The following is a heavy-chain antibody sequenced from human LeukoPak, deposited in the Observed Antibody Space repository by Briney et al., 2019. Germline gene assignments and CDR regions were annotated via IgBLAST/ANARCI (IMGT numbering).Heavy chain of an antibody. CDR3: ARDLKTGFRYYRAFDI. CDR2: MNPNSGNT. CDR1: GYTFTSYD. J-gene: IGHJ3*02. D-gene: IGHD3-22*01. V-gene: IGHV1-8*01. Sequence: ASVKVSCKASGYTFTSYDINWVRQATGQGLEWMGWMNPNSGNTGYAQKFQGRVTMTRNTSISTAYMELSRLRSDDTAVYYCARDLKTGFRYYRAFDIWGQGTMVTVSS.